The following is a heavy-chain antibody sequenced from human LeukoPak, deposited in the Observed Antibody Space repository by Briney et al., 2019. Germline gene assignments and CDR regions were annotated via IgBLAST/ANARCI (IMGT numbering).Heavy chain of an antibody. D-gene: IGHD5-24*01. CDR3: ARVSRDGYYFDS. V-gene: IGHV3-21*01. CDR1: GFTLKTFK. CDR2: ISSDSTYT. Sequence: GGSLRLSCVVSGFTLKTFKMNWVHQAPGQGLEWVSSISSDSTYTSYADSVKGRFTISGDNAKNSMYLQMDSLRAEDTAVYYCARVSRDGYYFDSWGQGTLVTVSS. J-gene: IGHJ4*02.